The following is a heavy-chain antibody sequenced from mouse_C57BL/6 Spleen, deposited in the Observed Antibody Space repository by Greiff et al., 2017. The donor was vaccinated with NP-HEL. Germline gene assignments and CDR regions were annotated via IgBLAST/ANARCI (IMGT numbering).Heavy chain of an antibody. Sequence: VQLQQSGAELVRPGSSVKLSCKASGYTFTSYWMHWVKQRPRQGLEWIGNIDPSDSETHYNHKFKDQATLTVDKSYSTAYMQISSLTSEDSAFYYCAREKDCRCFDYWGQGTTLTVSS. D-gene: IGHD6-1*01. CDR1: GYTFTSYW. CDR3: AREKDCRCFDY. CDR2: IDPSDSET. V-gene: IGHV1-52*01. J-gene: IGHJ2*01.